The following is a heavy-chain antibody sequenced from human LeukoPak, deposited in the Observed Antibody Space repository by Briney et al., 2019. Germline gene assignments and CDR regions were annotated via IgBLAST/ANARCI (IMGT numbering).Heavy chain of an antibody. Sequence: GGSLRLSCAASGFTVSSNYMSWVRQAPGKGLEWVSVIYSGGSTYYADSVKGRFTISRDNSKNTLYLQMNSLRAEDTAVYYCAKHRTTVTPLPRIDYWGQGTLVTASS. CDR3: AKHRTTVTPLPRIDY. D-gene: IGHD4-17*01. CDR2: IYSGGST. CDR1: GFTVSSNY. J-gene: IGHJ4*02. V-gene: IGHV3-66*04.